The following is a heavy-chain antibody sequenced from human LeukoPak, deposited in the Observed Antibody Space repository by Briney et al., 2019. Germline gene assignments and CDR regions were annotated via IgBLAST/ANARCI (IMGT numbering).Heavy chain of an antibody. Sequence: GESLKISFKGSGYRFTSYWIGWVRPMPGKGLEWMGIIYPGDSDTRYSPSFQGQVTISADHSISTAYLQWSSLKASDTAMYYCARPQTRRPDYWGQGTLVTVSS. CDR1: GYRFTSYW. V-gene: IGHV5-51*01. D-gene: IGHD1-1*01. CDR2: IYPGDSDT. J-gene: IGHJ4*02. CDR3: ARPQTRRPDY.